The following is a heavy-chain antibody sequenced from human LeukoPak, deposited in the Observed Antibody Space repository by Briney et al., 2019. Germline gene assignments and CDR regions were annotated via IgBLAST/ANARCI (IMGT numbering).Heavy chain of an antibody. Sequence: PGGSLRLSCAASRFTVSSNYMSWVTQAPGKGLEWVSVIYSGGSTYYADSVKGRFTISRDNSKNTLYLQMNSLRAEDTAVYYCARVGRGYSYGYIDYWGQGTLVTVSS. CDR3: ARVGRGYSYGYIDY. D-gene: IGHD5-18*01. CDR2: IYSGGST. CDR1: RFTVSSNY. V-gene: IGHV3-53*01. J-gene: IGHJ4*02.